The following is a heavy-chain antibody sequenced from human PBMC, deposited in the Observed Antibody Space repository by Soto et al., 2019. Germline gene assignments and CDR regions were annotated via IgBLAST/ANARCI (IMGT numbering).Heavy chain of an antibody. CDR2: VHHTGNT. D-gene: IGHD3-22*01. CDR1: GDSIRDSF. CDR3: ARGREDNSDHHFGHLSDS. J-gene: IGHJ4*02. V-gene: IGHV4-59*01. Sequence: SETLSLICTVSGDSIRDSFWSWVRQPPGKGLEWIGLVHHTGNTNYNPSLETRVTMLVDTSANHFSLTLTSVTPADTAIYYCARGREDNSDHHFGHLSDSWGPVTLVPVSP.